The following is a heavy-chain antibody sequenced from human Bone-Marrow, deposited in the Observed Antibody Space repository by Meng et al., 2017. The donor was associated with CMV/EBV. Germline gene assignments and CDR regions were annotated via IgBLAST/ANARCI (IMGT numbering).Heavy chain of an antibody. Sequence: ASVKVSCKASGYTFTSYGISWVRQAPGQGLEWMGWISAYNGNTNYAQKLQGRVTMTTDTYTSTAYMELRSLRSDDTAVYYCARGGSTFFFSGSYSFDYWGQGTLVTVSS. V-gene: IGHV1-18*01. D-gene: IGHD1-26*01. J-gene: IGHJ4*02. CDR3: ARGGSTFFFSGSYSFDY. CDR2: ISAYNGNT. CDR1: GYTFTSYG.